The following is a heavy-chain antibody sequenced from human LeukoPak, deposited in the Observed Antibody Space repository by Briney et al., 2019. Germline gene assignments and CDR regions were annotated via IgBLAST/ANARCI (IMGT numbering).Heavy chain of an antibody. V-gene: IGHV4-61*08. CDR2: IYYSGST. J-gene: IGHJ4*02. Sequence: SETLSLTCTVSGGSISSGGYYWSWIRQPPGKGLEWIGYIYYSGSTNYNPSLKSRVTISVDTSKNQFSLKLSSVTAADTAVYYCARAEGYCSSTSCYIYFDYWGQGTLVTVSS. CDR1: GGSISSGGYY. D-gene: IGHD2-2*02. CDR3: ARAEGYCSSTSCYIYFDY.